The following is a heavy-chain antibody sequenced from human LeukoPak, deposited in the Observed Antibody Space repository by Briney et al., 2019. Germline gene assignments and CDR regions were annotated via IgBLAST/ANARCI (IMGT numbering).Heavy chain of an antibody. D-gene: IGHD6-19*01. CDR3: ARVDSSGPGDY. CDR1: GFTFSSYG. V-gene: IGHV3-33*01. J-gene: IGHJ4*02. Sequence: GGSLILSCAASGFTFSSYGMHWVRQAPGKGLEWVAVIWYDGSNKYYVDSVKGRFTISRDNSKNTLFLQMNSLRAEDTAVYYCARVDSSGPGDYWGQGTLVTVSS. CDR2: IWYDGSNK.